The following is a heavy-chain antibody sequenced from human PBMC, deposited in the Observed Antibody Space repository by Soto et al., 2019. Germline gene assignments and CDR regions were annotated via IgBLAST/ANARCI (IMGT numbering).Heavy chain of an antibody. CDR3: ARDGPEAQIYYYDSSGYYHHDAFDI. V-gene: IGHV1-69*13. CDR1: GGTFSSYA. Sequence: SVKVSCKASGGTFSSYAISWVRQAPGRGLEWMGGIIPIFGTANYAQKFQGRVTITADESTSTAYMELSSLRSEDTAVYYCARDGPEAQIYYYDSSGYYHHDAFDIWGQGTMVTVSS. D-gene: IGHD3-22*01. CDR2: IIPIFGTA. J-gene: IGHJ3*02.